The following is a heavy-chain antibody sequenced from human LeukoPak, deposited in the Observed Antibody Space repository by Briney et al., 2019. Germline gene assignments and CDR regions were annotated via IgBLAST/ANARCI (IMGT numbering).Heavy chain of an antibody. V-gene: IGHV4-59*01. CDR2: FYYSGST. D-gene: IGHD5-24*01. CDR3: ARGRDGYNYVFDC. Sequence: PSETLSLTCTVSGGSISGYYWSWIRQPPGKGLGWIGYFYYSGSTNYNPSLKSRVTISVDTSKNQFSLKLSSVTAADTAVYYCARGRDGYNYVFDCWGQGTLVTVSS. CDR1: GGSISGYY. J-gene: IGHJ4*02.